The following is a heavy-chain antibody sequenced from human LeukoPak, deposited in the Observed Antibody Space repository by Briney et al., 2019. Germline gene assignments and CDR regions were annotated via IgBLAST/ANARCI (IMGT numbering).Heavy chain of an antibody. Sequence: GSLRLSCAASGFTFSSYAMSWIRQPPGKGLEWIGYIYSSGSTIYNPSLKSRVTISIDTSKNQFSLKLISVTAGDTAVYYCAGDWNWGQGTLVTVSS. V-gene: IGHV4-59*01. D-gene: IGHD3-3*01. CDR1: GFTFSSYA. CDR2: IYSSGST. CDR3: AGDWN. J-gene: IGHJ4*02.